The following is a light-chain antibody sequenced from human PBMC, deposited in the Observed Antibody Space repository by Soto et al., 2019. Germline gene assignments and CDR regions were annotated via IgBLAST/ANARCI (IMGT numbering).Light chain of an antibody. J-gene: IGKJ5*01. V-gene: IGKV3-20*01. CDR3: QQQGGSWIT. Sequence: EVVLTQSPATLSLSLGERATISCRASQGVNSNSLAWYQQKPGQAPSVFIYGASTRATGIPDRFSGSGSGTDFTLTISRLEPEDFAVYYCQQQGGSWITFGQGTRLEIK. CDR2: GAS. CDR1: QGVNSNS.